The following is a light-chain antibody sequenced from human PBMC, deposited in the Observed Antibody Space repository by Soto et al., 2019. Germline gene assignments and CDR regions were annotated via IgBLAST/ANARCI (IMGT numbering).Light chain of an antibody. CDR3: QQRSNWPPT. J-gene: IGKJ1*01. V-gene: IGKV3-11*01. Sequence: EIVLTQSPATLSLSPGEKAALSCRASESVSSYLAWYQHKPGQAPRLLIYDASNRATGIPARFSGSGSGTDFTLTISSLEPEDFAIYYCQQRSNWPPTFCQGTKVEIK. CDR2: DAS. CDR1: ESVSSY.